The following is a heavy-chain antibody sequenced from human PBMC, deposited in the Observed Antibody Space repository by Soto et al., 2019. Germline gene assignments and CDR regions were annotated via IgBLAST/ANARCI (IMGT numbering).Heavy chain of an antibody. Sequence: PXETLSLTFTVYGGSFRGYYWTWVRQPPGKGLEWIGDINHSGSANYNSSLKSRVTISVDTSKNQLSLNLRSVTAADTAVYYCAREEVPQWFTRGYYGMDVWGQGTTVTVSS. CDR1: GGSFRGYY. J-gene: IGHJ6*02. V-gene: IGHV4-34*01. D-gene: IGHD2-2*01. CDR2: INHSGSA. CDR3: AREEVPQWFTRGYYGMDV.